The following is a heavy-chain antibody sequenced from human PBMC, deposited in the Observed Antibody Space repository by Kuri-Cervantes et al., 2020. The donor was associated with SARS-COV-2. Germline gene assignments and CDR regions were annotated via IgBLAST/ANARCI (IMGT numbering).Heavy chain of an antibody. Sequence: ASVKVSCKASGYTFTNYPIHWVRQAPGQRLEWMGWIHAGNGDTKYSQKFQGRVTITRDTSASTAYMELSSLRSEDTAVYYCARSSPIAVAGSLAYWGQGTLVTVSS. CDR2: IHAGNGDT. J-gene: IGHJ4*02. CDR1: GYTFTNYP. CDR3: ARSSPIAVAGSLAY. D-gene: IGHD6-19*01. V-gene: IGHV1-3*01.